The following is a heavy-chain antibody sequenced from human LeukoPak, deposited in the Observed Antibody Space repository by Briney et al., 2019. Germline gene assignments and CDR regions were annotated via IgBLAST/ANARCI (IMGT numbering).Heavy chain of an antibody. CDR2: INHSGST. J-gene: IGHJ6*03. V-gene: IGHV4-39*07. CDR1: GGSISSSSYY. Sequence: SETLSLTCTVSGGSISSSSYYWGWIRQPPGKGLEWIGEINHSGSTNYNPSLKSRVTISVDTSKNQFSLKLSSVTAADTAVYYCAKWYYDILYYYYYMDVWGKGTTVTISS. D-gene: IGHD3-9*01. CDR3: AKWYYDILYYYYYMDV.